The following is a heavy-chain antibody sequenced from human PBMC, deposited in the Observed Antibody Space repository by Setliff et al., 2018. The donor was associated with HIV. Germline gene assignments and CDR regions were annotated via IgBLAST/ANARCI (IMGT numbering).Heavy chain of an antibody. V-gene: IGHV3-21*01. D-gene: IGHD1-26*01. CDR2: ISSSDDDT. CDR1: GFSFRNFG. J-gene: IGHJ4*02. Sequence: LIPSCTASGFSFRNFGITWVRQAQGKGLEWVSSISSSDDDTHYADSLRGRFTVSRDNAKSALYLQMNNLSVDDTAVYYCVRDSAASVWVGASVYYFDFWGQGIQVTVSS. CDR3: VRDSAASVWVGASVYYFDF.